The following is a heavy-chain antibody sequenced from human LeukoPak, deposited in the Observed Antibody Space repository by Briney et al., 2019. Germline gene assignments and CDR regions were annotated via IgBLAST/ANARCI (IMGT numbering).Heavy chain of an antibody. CDR2: IRYDGSNK. CDR1: GFTFSSYG. CDR3: AKGQPIQLWFFDY. Sequence: GGSLRLSCAASGFTFSSYGMHWVRQAPGKGLEWVAFIRYDGSNKYYADSVKGRFTISRDNSKNTLYLQMNSLRAEDTAVYYCAKGQPIQLWFFDYWGQGTLVTVSS. J-gene: IGHJ4*02. D-gene: IGHD5-18*01. V-gene: IGHV3-30*02.